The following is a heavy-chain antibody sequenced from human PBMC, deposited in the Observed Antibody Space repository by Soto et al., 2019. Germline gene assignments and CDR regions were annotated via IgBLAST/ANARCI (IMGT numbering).Heavy chain of an antibody. CDR1: GGSISSSSYY. CDR3: ARPIRFLEWLPNWNDAALDI. J-gene: IGHJ3*02. V-gene: IGHV4-39*01. CDR2: IYYSGST. D-gene: IGHD3-3*01. Sequence: SETLTLTCTVSGGSISSSSYYWGWIRQPPGKGLEWIGSIYYSGSTYYNPSLKSRVTISVDTSKNQFSLKLSSVTAADTAVYYCARPIRFLEWLPNWNDAALDIWGQGTMVTVSS.